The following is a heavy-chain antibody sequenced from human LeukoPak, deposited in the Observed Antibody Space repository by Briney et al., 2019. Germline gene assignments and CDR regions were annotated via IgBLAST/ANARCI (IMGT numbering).Heavy chain of an antibody. D-gene: IGHD2-15*01. CDR3: AREAAELLRDYYYYMDV. CDR2: IYHSGST. V-gene: IGHV4-39*07. CDR1: GGSISSSSYY. Sequence: PSETLSLTCTVSGGSISSSSYYWGWIRQPPGKGLEWIGSIYHSGSTYYNPSLKSRVTISVDRSKNQFSLKLSSVTAADTAVYYCAREAAELLRDYYYYMDVWGKGTTVTVSS. J-gene: IGHJ6*03.